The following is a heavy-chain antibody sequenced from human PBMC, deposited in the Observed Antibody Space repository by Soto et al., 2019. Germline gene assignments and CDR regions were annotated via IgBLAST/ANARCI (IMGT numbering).Heavy chain of an antibody. CDR1: GYTFTSYY. CDR2: INPSGGTT. V-gene: IGHV1-46*01. CDR3: ARDNRGSYYRGTILDY. Sequence: QVQLVQSGAEVKKPGASVKVSCKTFGYTFTSYYLHWVRQAPGQGLEWMGIINPSGGTTDYAQKFQGRVTMTRDTSTSTVYMELSSLRSEDTAVYHCARDNRGSYYRGTILDYWGQGTLVTVSS. D-gene: IGHD1-26*01. J-gene: IGHJ4*02.